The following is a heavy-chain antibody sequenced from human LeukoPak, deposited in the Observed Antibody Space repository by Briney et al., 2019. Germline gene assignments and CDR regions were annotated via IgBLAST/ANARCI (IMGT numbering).Heavy chain of an antibody. CDR1: GFTFSSYG. Sequence: GGSLRLSSAASGFTFSSYGMHWVRQAPGKGLEWVSSISSSSSYIYYADSVKGRFTISRDNAKNSLYLQMNSLRAEDTAVYYCARVPSDDDFWSGDLPYFDYWGQGTLVTVSS. CDR3: ARVPSDDDFWSGDLPYFDY. J-gene: IGHJ4*02. CDR2: ISSSSSYI. D-gene: IGHD3-3*01. V-gene: IGHV3-21*04.